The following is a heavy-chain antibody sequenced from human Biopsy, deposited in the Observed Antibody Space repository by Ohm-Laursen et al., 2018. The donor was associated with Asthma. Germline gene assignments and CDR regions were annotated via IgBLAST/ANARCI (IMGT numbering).Heavy chain of an antibody. D-gene: IGHD6-6*01. V-gene: IGHV4-39*02. Sequence: GTLSLTCIVSGDAMSTSGSYWGWIRQSPGKGLEWIGSIYYSGRTYYNPSLESRFTISADTSKNPFSLKVTSVTAADTAVYYCAKAVSSSSYWYFDLWGRGDLVTVSS. CDR3: AKAVSSSSYWYFDL. CDR1: GDAMSTSGSY. J-gene: IGHJ2*01. CDR2: IYYSGRT.